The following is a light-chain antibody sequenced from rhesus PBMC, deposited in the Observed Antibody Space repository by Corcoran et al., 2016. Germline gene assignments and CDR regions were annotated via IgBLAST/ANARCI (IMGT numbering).Light chain of an antibody. V-gene: IGKV1-22*01. CDR2: KAS. J-gene: IGKJ3*01. CDR3: PQYGSSPFT. CDR1: QSISSW. Sequence: DIQMTQSPSSLSASVGDTVTITCRASQSISSWLAWYQQKPGKAPKLLIYKASTLQRGVPSRFSGNGSWTDFTLTISSLQSEDFATYYCPQYGSSPFTFGPGTKLDIK.